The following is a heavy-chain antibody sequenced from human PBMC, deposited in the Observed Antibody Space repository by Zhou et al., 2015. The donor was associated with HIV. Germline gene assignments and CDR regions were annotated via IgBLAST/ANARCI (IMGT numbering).Heavy chain of an antibody. CDR3: ARAYYDILTGYSTDDAFDI. Sequence: QVQLVQSGAEVKKPGSSVKVSCKASGGTFSSYAISWVRQAPGQGLEWMGGIIPIFGTANYAQKFQGRVTITADESTSTAYMELSSLRSEDTAVYYCARAYYDILTGYSTDDAFDIWGQGDNGSPSLQ. J-gene: IGHJ3*02. V-gene: IGHV1-69*01. D-gene: IGHD3-9*01. CDR2: IIPIFGTA. CDR1: GGTFSSYA.